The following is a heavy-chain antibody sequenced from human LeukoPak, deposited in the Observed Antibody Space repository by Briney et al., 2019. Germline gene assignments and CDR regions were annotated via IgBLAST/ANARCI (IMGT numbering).Heavy chain of an antibody. V-gene: IGHV1-3*01. CDR2: INAGNGNT. CDR1: GYTFTSYA. J-gene: IGHJ2*01. D-gene: IGHD6-13*01. Sequence: GASVKVSCKASGYTFTSYAMHWVRQAPGQRLEWMGWINAGNGNTKYSQKFQGRVTITRDTSASTAYMELSSLRSEDTAVYYCARVPSYIAAAGTSWYFDLWGRGTLVTVSS. CDR3: ARVPSYIAAAGTSWYFDL.